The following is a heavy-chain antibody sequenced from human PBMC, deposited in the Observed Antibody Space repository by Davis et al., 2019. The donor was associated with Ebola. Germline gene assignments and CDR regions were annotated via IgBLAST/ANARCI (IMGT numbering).Heavy chain of an antibody. CDR3: ARGSAYYYGSGSYRGYGMDV. V-gene: IGHV4-59*01. Sequence: SETLSLTCTVSDGSISSYYWSWIRQPPGKGLEWIGYIYYSGSTNYNPSLKSRVTISVDTSKNQFSLKLSSVTAADTAVYYCARGSAYYYGSGSYRGYGMDVWGQGTTVTVSS. CDR2: IYYSGST. D-gene: IGHD3-10*01. CDR1: DGSISSYY. J-gene: IGHJ6*02.